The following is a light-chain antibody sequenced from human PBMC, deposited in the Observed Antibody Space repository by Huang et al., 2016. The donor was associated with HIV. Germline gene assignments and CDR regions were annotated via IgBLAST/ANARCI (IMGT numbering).Light chain of an antibody. CDR3: QRYGTSALA. V-gene: IGKV3-20*01. J-gene: IGKJ4*01. Sequence: IVLTQSPGTLSLSPGQRATLSCRASQSGSSNYLAWYQQKPGQAPRLLLYGASSRAAGIPDRFSGSGSGTDFTLTISRLEPEDFAVYFCQRYGTSALAFGGGTRVDIK. CDR1: QSGSSNY. CDR2: GAS.